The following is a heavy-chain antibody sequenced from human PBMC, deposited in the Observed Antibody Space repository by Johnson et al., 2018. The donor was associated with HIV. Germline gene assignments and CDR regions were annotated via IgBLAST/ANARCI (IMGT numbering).Heavy chain of an antibody. J-gene: IGHJ3*02. V-gene: IGHV3-11*01. CDR2: ISSSGSLT. Sequence: VQLVESGGGLVKPGGSLRLSCAASGFTLSDYYMSWIRQAPGKGLEWLSYISSSGSLTYYAESVEGRFTISRDSAKNSLYLQMNSLRAEDTAVYYCARGPTRFAAFDIWGQGTMVTVSS. CDR3: ARGPTRFAAFDI. D-gene: IGHD3-10*01. CDR1: GFTLSDYY.